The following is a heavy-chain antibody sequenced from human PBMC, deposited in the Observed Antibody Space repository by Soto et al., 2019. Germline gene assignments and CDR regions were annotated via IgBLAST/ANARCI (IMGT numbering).Heavy chain of an antibody. CDR2: INPNSGGT. D-gene: IGHD2-2*01. V-gene: IGHV1-2*02. Sequence: ASVKVSCKASGYTFTGYYMHWVRQAPGQGLEWMGWINPNSGGTNYAQKFQGRATMTRDTSISTAYMELSRLRSDDTAVYYCASYTNCSSTSCYSRGDYYYYGMDVWGQGTTVTVSS. J-gene: IGHJ6*02. CDR1: GYTFTGYY. CDR3: ASYTNCSSTSCYSRGDYYYYGMDV.